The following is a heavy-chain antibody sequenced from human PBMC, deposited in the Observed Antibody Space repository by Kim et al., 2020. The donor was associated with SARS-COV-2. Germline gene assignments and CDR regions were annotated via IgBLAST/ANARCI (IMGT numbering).Heavy chain of an antibody. J-gene: IGHJ5*02. Sequence: GGSLRLSCAASGFTFSSYWMSWVRQAPGKGLEWVANIKQDGSEKYYVDSVKGRFTISRDNAKNSLYLQMNSLRAEDTAVYYCARDFSVVTTDNWFDPWGQGTLVTVSS. CDR3: ARDFSVVTTDNWFDP. V-gene: IGHV3-7*03. CDR1: GFTFSSYW. CDR2: IKQDGSEK. D-gene: IGHD4-4*01.